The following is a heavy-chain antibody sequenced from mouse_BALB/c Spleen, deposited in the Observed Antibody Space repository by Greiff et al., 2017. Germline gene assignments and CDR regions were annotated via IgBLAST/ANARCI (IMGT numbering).Heavy chain of an antibody. D-gene: IGHD2-4*01. V-gene: IGHV7-3*02. CDR3: ARDDITTRGLFAY. CDR2: IRNKANGYTT. CDR1: GFTFTDYY. Sequence: EVQLVESGGGLVQPGGSLRLSCATSGFTFTDYYMSWVRQPPGKALEWLGFIRNKANGYTTEYSASVKGRFTISRDNSQSILYLQMNTLRAEDSATYYCARDDITTRGLFAYWGQGTLVTVSA. J-gene: IGHJ3*01.